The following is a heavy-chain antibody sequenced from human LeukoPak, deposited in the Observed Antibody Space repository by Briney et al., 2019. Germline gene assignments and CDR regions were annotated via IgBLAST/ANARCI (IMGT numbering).Heavy chain of an antibody. Sequence: ASVKVSCKASGYTFTSYGISWVRQAPGQGLEWMGRISAYNGNTNYAQKLQGRVTMTTDTSTSTAYMELRSLRSDDTAVYYCARDYSGYYYGVGDYWGQGTLVTVSS. D-gene: IGHD3-22*01. J-gene: IGHJ4*02. CDR2: ISAYNGNT. CDR3: ARDYSGYYYGVGDY. CDR1: GYTFTSYG. V-gene: IGHV1-18*01.